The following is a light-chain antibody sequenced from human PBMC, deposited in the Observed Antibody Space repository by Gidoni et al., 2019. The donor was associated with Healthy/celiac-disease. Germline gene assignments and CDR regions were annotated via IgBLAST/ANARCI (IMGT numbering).Light chain of an antibody. CDR2: DAS. V-gene: IGKV3-11*01. CDR1: QSVSSY. J-gene: IGKJ1*01. CDR3: QQRSNWPPWT. Sequence: IVLTQSPATLSLSPGERATLSCRASQSVSSYLAWYQQKPGQAPRLLIYDASNRATGIPARFSGSGSGTDFTITISSREPEDFAVYYCQQRSNWPPWTFGQXTKVEIK.